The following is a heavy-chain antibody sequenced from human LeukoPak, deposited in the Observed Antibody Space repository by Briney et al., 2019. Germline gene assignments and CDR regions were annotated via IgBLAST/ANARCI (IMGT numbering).Heavy chain of an antibody. V-gene: IGHV6-1*01. J-gene: IGHJ4*02. CDR3: ARVLDVGPTYFDY. Sequence: SQTLSFTCAIFGVSVSSNTAAWNWIRQSPSRGLEWLGRTYYRSKWYNDYAVSVKSRITINPDTSKNQFSLQLNSVTPEDTAVYYCARVLDVGPTYFDYWGQGTLVTVSS. CDR2: TYYRSKWYN. D-gene: IGHD1-26*01. CDR1: GVSVSSNTAA.